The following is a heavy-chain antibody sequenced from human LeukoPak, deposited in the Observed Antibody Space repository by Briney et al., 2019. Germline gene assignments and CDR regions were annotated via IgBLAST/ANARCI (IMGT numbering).Heavy chain of an antibody. CDR2: ISSSGSTI. V-gene: IGHV3-48*03. CDR1: GFTFSSYE. D-gene: IGHD1-26*01. CDR3: ARTGGSYYPAPFGY. J-gene: IGHJ4*02. Sequence: GGSLRLSCAASGFTFSSYEMNWVRQAPGKGLEWVSYISSSGSTIYYADSVKGRFTISRDNAKNSLYLQMNSLRAEDTAVYYCARTGGSYYPAPFGYWGQGTLVTVSS.